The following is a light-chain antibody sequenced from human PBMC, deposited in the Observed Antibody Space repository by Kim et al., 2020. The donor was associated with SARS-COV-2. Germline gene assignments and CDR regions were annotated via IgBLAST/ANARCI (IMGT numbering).Light chain of an antibody. J-gene: IGKJ1*01. V-gene: IGKV3-20*01. Sequence: SPGERATPSCRASQSVSRSYLAWYQQKPGQAPRLLIYRASSRATGIPDRFSGSGSGTDFTLTISRLEPDDFAVYYCQQYDRSPQTFGQGTKVDIK. CDR1: QSVSRSY. CDR2: RAS. CDR3: QQYDRSPQT.